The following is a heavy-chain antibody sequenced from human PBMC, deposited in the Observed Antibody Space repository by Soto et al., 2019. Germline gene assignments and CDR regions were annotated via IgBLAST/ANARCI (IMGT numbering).Heavy chain of an antibody. J-gene: IGHJ6*02. V-gene: IGHV1-69*01. Sequence: QVQVVQSGVEVRRPGSSVKVSCKASGDTFKNCVISWVRQAPGQGLEWMGGIIPLFGTTDFARRFQGRLIITTDESTTTAYMELRRLRSEDTATYYCAAELGFGKLSVVWGQGTTVIVSS. D-gene: IGHD3-10*01. CDR3: AAELGFGKLSVV. CDR1: GDTFKNCV. CDR2: IIPLFGTT.